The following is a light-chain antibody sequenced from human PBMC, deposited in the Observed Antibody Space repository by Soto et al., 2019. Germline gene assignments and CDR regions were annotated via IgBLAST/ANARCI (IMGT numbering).Light chain of an antibody. Sequence: EILVTQSPSTLSLSPGERATLSCRASQSVSSYLAWYQQKPGQAPRLLIYDASNRATGIPARFSGSGSGTDFTLTISSLEPEDFAVYYCQQRSNWPLTFGPGTKVDIK. CDR1: QSVSSY. CDR3: QQRSNWPLT. CDR2: DAS. J-gene: IGKJ3*01. V-gene: IGKV3-11*01.